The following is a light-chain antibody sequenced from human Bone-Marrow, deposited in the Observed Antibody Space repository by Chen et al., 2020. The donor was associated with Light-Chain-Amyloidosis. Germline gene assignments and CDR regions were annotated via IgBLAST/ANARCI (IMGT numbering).Light chain of an antibody. CDR2: EVT. CDR1: SSDVGGDNH. J-gene: IGLJ1*01. V-gene: IGLV2-14*01. CDR3: GSYTITNTLV. Sequence: QSALTQPASVSGSPGQSITISCTGTSSDVGGDNHVSWYQQHPDKAPKLMIYEVTNRPSRVPDRFSGSKSDNTASLTISGLQTEDEADYFCGSYTITNTLVFGSGTRVTVL.